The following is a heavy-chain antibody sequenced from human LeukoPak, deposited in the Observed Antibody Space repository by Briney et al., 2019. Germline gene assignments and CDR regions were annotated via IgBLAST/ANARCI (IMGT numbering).Heavy chain of an antibody. Sequence: SETLSLTCTVSGGSISSSSYYWGWIRQPPGKGLEWIGNIYYSGSTYYNPSLKSRVTISVDTSKNQFSLKLSSVTAADTAVYYCARAYDYGDPPGYWGQGTLVTVSS. CDR2: IYYSGST. V-gene: IGHV4-39*07. J-gene: IGHJ4*02. CDR3: ARAYDYGDPPGY. D-gene: IGHD4-17*01. CDR1: GGSISSSSYY.